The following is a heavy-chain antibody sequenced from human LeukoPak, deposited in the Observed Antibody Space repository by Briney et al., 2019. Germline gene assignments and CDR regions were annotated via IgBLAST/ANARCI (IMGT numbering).Heavy chain of an antibody. D-gene: IGHD2/OR15-2a*01. CDR2: ISGSGGST. CDR1: GFTFSSYA. Sequence: GGSLRLSWAASGFTFSSYAMSWVRQAPGKGLEWVSAISGSGGSTYYADSVKGRFTISRDNSKNTLYLQMNSLRAEDTAVYYCATYYAHVPFDYWGQGTLVTVSS. J-gene: IGHJ4*02. CDR3: ATYYAHVPFDY. V-gene: IGHV3-23*01.